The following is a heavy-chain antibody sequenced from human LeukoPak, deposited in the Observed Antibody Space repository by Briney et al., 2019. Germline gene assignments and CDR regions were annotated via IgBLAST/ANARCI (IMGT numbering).Heavy chain of an antibody. CDR1: GVSISSSNSY. V-gene: IGHV4-39*01. CDR2: IYYSGNT. CDR3: ARQTGSGLFILP. Sequence: SETLSLTCTVSGVSISSSNSYWGWIRQPPGKGLEWIGSIYYSGNTYYNASLKSQVSISIDTSKNQFSLKLTSVTAADTAAYYCARQTGSGLFILPGGQGTLVTVSS. D-gene: IGHD3/OR15-3a*01. J-gene: IGHJ4*02.